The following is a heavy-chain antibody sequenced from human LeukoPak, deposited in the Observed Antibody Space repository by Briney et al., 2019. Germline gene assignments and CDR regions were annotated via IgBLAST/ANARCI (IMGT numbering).Heavy chain of an antibody. J-gene: IGHJ4*02. CDR1: GGSFSGYY. D-gene: IGHD5-18*01. CDR2: INHSGST. Sequence: SETLSLTCAVYGGSFSGYYWSWIRQPPGKGLEWIGEINHSGSTNYNPSLKSRVTISVDTSKNQFSLKLSSVTAADTAVYYCARNPIHLRDFDYWGQGTLVTVSS. V-gene: IGHV4-34*01. CDR3: ARNPIHLRDFDY.